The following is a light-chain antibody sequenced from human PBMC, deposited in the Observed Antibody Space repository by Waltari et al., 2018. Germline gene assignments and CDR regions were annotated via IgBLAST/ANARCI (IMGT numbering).Light chain of an antibody. V-gene: IGKV3-15*01. CDR3: QQYYNWPLT. CDR1: RSVTNM. J-gene: IGKJ3*01. Sequence: EIVMTQSPATLSVSPGEGVTLSCRASRSVTNMLAWYQQKPGQAPRLLMYDASTRAAGIPARFSGSESWTEFTLTINSLQSEDFAVYFCQQYYNWPLTFGPGTKVDIK. CDR2: DAS.